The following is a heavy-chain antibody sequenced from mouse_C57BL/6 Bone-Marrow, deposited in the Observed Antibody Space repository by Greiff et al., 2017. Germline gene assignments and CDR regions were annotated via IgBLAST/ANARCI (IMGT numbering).Heavy chain of an antibody. J-gene: IGHJ3*01. CDR2: ISYDGSN. V-gene: IGHV3-6*01. CDR3: ARGTYSKGAY. Sequence: EVKLQESGPGLVKPSQSLSLTCSVTGYSITSGYYWNWIRQFPGNKLEWMGYISYDGSNNYNPSLKNRISITRDTSKNQFFLKLNSVTTEDTATYYCARGTYSKGAYWGQGTLVTVSA. CDR1: GYSITSGYY. D-gene: IGHD2-5*01.